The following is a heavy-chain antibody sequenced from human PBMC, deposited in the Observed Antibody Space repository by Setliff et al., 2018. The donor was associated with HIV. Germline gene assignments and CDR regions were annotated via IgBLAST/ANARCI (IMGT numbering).Heavy chain of an antibody. J-gene: IGHJ4*02. V-gene: IGHV4-34*01. CDR3: ARDKRFGYDYGGYDY. CDR2: INHSGST. Sequence: ASETLSLTCAVYGGSFSGYYWSWIRQPPGKGLEWIGEINHSGSTNHNPSLKSRVAISLDTSKSQFSLKLRSVTAADTAVYYCARDKRFGYDYGGYDYWGQGTLVTVSS. D-gene: IGHD5-12*01. CDR1: GGSFSGYY.